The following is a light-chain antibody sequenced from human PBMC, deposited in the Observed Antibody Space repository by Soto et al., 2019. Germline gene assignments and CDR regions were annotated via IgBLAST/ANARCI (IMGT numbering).Light chain of an antibody. Sequence: DIVMTQSPLSLPVTPGEPASISCRSNQSLLHNNGNKYLDWYVQKAGQSPQLLIYLGSNRAPGVPDRFSGSGSGTDFTLKITRVEAEDVGIYYCMQSLQTPRHFGQGTRLEI. V-gene: IGKV2-28*01. CDR1: QSLLHNNGNKY. CDR3: MQSLQTPRH. J-gene: IGKJ5*01. CDR2: LGS.